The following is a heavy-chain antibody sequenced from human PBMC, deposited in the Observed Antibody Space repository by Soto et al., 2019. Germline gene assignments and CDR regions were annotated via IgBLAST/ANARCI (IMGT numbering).Heavy chain of an antibody. CDR1: GFTFSTYA. CDR2: ISSNGGST. Sequence: EVQLVESGEGLVQPGGSLRLSCAASGFTFSTYAMHWVRQAPGKGLEYVSAISSNGGSTYYADSVKGRFTISRDNSKNTLYLQMGSLRTEDMAVYYCARGPYYDATHYFDYWGQGTLVPVSS. D-gene: IGHD3-3*01. V-gene: IGHV3-64*02. J-gene: IGHJ4*02. CDR3: ARGPYYDATHYFDY.